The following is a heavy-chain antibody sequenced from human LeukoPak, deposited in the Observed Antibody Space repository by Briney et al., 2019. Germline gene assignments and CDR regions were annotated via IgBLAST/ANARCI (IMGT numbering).Heavy chain of an antibody. CDR3: ARGGLRYFEGYYYMDV. CDR2: INHGGRT. V-gene: IGHV4-34*01. D-gene: IGHD3-9*01. Sequence: SETLSLTCAVYNGSFNEYYWSWIRQSPGKGLEWIGEINHGGRTNHNPSLQSRVSISVDASQNQFSLKLSSVTAADTAVYYCARGGLRYFEGYYYMDVWGKGTTVTISS. J-gene: IGHJ6*03. CDR1: NGSFNEYY.